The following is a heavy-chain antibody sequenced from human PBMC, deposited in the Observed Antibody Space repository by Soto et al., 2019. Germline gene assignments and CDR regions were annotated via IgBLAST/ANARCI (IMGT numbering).Heavy chain of an antibody. J-gene: IGHJ5*02. D-gene: IGHD3-22*01. CDR2: IYYRGST. V-gene: IGHV4-30-4*01. Sequence: PSETLSLTCTVSGGSISSGDYYWSWIRQPPGKGLEWIGFIYYRGSTYYNPSLKSRVTMSVDTSKNQFSLKLSSVTAADTAVYYCARGLTNGYYYAWFDPWGQGXLVTVYS. CDR1: GGSISSGDYY. CDR3: ARGLTNGYYYAWFDP.